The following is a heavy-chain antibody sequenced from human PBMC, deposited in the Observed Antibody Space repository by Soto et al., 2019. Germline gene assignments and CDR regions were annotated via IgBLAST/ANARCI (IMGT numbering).Heavy chain of an antibody. J-gene: IGHJ4*02. CDR1: GFTFSSYG. D-gene: IGHD3-10*01. Sequence: QVQLVESGGGVVQPGRSLRLSCAASGFTFSSYGMHWVRQAPGKGREWVAVIWYDGSNKYYADSVKGRFTISRDNSKNTLYLQMNSLRAEDTAVYYCARSYGSGSYYPFDYWGQGTLVTVSS. V-gene: IGHV3-33*01. CDR3: ARSYGSGSYYPFDY. CDR2: IWYDGSNK.